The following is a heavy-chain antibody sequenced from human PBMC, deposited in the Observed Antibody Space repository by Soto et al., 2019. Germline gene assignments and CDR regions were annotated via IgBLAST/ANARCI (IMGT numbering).Heavy chain of an antibody. CDR1: GFTLRSYG. J-gene: IGHJ4*02. V-gene: IGHV3-23*01. CDR3: AKGGGDQAIFEFVIRHFDY. D-gene: IGHD3-3*01. Sequence: EVQLLESGGGLVQPGGSLRLSCAASGFTLRSYGMSWVRQAPGEGLEWVSSISGSGRSTYYAESVKGRFTISRDNSQNTLHLQMNSRRTDDTAVYYCAKGGGDQAIFEFVIRHFDYWGQGTLLTVSS. CDR2: ISGSGRST.